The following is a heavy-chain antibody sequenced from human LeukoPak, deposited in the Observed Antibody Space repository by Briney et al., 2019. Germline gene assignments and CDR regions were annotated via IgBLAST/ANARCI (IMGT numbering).Heavy chain of an antibody. V-gene: IGHV3-23*01. Sequence: GGSLRLSCAASGFTFSSYAMSWVRQAPGKGLEWVSGMSGRGGSTYYADSVKGRFTISRDNSKNTMYLQMNSLRAEDTAVYYCAKDTVYEFWIGYTDYWGQGTLVTVSS. J-gene: IGHJ4*02. CDR2: MSGRGGST. D-gene: IGHD3-3*01. CDR3: AKDTVYEFWIGYTDY. CDR1: GFTFSSYA.